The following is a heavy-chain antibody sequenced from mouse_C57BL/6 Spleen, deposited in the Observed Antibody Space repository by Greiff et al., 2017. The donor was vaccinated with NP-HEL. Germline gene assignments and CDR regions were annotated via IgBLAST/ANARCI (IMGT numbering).Heavy chain of an antibody. J-gene: IGHJ1*03. Sequence: VQLKESGPELVKPGASVKISCTASGYSFTGYYMNWVKQSPEKSLEWIGEINPSTGGTTYNQKFKAKATLTVDKSSSTAYMQLKSLTSEDSAVYYCARPTVVANWYFDVWGTGTTVTVSS. CDR2: INPSTGGT. V-gene: IGHV1-42*01. D-gene: IGHD1-1*01. CDR1: GYSFTGYY. CDR3: ARPTVVANWYFDV.